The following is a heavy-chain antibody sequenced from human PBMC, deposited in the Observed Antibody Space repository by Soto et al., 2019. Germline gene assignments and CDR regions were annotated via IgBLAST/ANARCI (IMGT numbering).Heavy chain of an antibody. Sequence: PSDTPALTFSVSGSSISSNFWSWFRQPPGKGLEWIGYIYFGGTTQSNPSLKGRATISLDTSKNQFTLNLASVSAADTAVYYCATQTFDSSAFFDTWGQGALVSVSS. CDR2: IYFGGTT. CDR3: ATQTFDSSAFFDT. J-gene: IGHJ4*02. V-gene: IGHV4-4*09. D-gene: IGHD3-3*01. CDR1: GSSISSNF.